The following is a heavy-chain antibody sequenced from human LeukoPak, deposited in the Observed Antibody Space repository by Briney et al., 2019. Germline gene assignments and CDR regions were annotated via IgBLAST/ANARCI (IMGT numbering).Heavy chain of an antibody. Sequence: GSLRLSCAASGFTFSSYGMSWVRQAPGKGLEWVANIQQDGTEKYYVDSVKGRFTISRDDAKNSLYLQMNSLRVEDTAVYYCAKLAKYFYGSGTYYFFEHWGQGTPVTASS. CDR3: AKLAKYFYGSGTYYFFEH. CDR1: GFTFSSYG. CDR2: IQQDGTEK. J-gene: IGHJ4*02. V-gene: IGHV3-7*01. D-gene: IGHD3-10*01.